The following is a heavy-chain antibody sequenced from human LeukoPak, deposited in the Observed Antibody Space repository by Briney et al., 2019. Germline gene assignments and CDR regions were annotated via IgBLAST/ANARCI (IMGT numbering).Heavy chain of an antibody. Sequence: PSGPLSLTCAVYGGSFSGYYWSWIRQPPGKGLEWIGEINHSGSTNYTPSLKSRVTISGDTSTNQFSRTLSSVTAPDTAVYYGARGERWLQPLPSYGGQGTLVTVPS. J-gene: IGHJ4*02. D-gene: IGHD5-24*01. V-gene: IGHV4-34*01. CDR2: INHSGST. CDR3: ARGERWLQPLPSY. CDR1: GGSFSGYY.